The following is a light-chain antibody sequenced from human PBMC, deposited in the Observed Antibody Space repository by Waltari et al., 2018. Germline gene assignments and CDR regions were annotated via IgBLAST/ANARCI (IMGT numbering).Light chain of an antibody. CDR3: SSYITSSTL. CDR2: DVS. CDR1: SSDVCYND. Sequence: QSALTQPSSVSGSPGQSITTSCTGTSSDVCYNDVSWYQQFPGKAPKLVIYDVSHRPSGVSNRFSGSKSGNTASLTISGLQAEDEADYLCSSYITSSTLFGGGTKLTVL. V-gene: IGLV2-14*01. J-gene: IGLJ2*01.